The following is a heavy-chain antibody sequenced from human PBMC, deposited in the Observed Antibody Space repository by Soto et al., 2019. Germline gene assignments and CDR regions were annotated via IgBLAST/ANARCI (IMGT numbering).Heavy chain of an antibody. CDR1: GDSVSSNSAR. J-gene: IGHJ4*01. CDR3: ARGEQYSGRIFDY. V-gene: IGHV6-1*01. CDR2: TYYRSKWYY. D-gene: IGHD1-26*01. Sequence: PSHLLSLTCAITGDSVSSNSARWSWVRQSPSRGLEWLGRTYYRSKWYYESAAYVRRRITINPDTSKNQYSLQLNSVTPEDTALYFCARGEQYSGRIFDYWGQGTLVTVSS.